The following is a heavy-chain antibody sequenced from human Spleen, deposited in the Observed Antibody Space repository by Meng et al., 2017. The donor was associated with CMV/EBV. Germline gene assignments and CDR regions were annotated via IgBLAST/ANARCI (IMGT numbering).Heavy chain of an antibody. CDR2: IIPILGIA. J-gene: IGHJ6*02. D-gene: IGHD5-12*01. CDR3: ARRGVATSHYYYYGMDV. Sequence: SVKVSCKASGVTFSSYTISWVRQAPGQGLEWMGRIIPILGIANYAQKFQGRVTITADKSTSTAYMELSSLRSEDTAVYYCARRGVATSHYYYYGMDVWGQGTTVTVSS. CDR1: GVTFSSYT. V-gene: IGHV1-69*02.